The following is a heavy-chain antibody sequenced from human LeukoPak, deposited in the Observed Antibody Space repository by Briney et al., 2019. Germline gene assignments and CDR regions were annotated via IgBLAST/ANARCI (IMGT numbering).Heavy chain of an antibody. CDR1: GYTLTESS. CDR2: FDPEDGET. D-gene: IGHD2-2*01. Sequence: ASVKVSCKVSGYTLTESSMHWVRQAPGKGLEWMGGFDPEDGETIYAQKFQGRVTMTEDTSTDTAYMELSSLRSEDTAVYYCARGGYCSSTSCLWFDPWGQGTLVTVSS. V-gene: IGHV1-24*01. J-gene: IGHJ5*02. CDR3: ARGGYCSSTSCLWFDP.